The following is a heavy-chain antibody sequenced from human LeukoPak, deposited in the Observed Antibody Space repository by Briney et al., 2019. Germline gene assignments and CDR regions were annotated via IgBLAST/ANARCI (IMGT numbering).Heavy chain of an antibody. D-gene: IGHD2-2*01. V-gene: IGHV3-66*01. Sequence: PGGSLRLSCAASGFTVSNNWMNWVRQAPGKGLEWVSLIFSGGDTQYAGSVKDRFTISRDASKNTLYLQMSNLRAEDTAVYYCARDPSAVTANTYAWGQGTLVTVSS. CDR2: IFSGGDT. CDR3: ARDPSAVTANTYA. CDR1: GFTVSNNW. J-gene: IGHJ5*02.